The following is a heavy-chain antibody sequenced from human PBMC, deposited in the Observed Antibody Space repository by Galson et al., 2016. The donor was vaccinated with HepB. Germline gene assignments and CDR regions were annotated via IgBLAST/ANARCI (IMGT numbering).Heavy chain of an antibody. J-gene: IGHJ3*01. Sequence: QSGAEVKKPGESLKISCEGSGYSFATSYIAWVRQMPGKGLEWMGIIYPRDSETTYSLSFEGQVTISVDASISTVFLQWGSLKASDTALYYCTKPSQGATFFGGETAFDLWGQGTMVTVSS. D-gene: IGHD2/OR15-2a*01. CDR3: TKPSQGATFFGGETAFDL. CDR2: IYPRDSET. V-gene: IGHV5-51*01. CDR1: GYSFATSY.